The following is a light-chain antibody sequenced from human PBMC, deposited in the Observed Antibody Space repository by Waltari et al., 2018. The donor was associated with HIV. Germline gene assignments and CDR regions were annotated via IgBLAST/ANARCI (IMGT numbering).Light chain of an antibody. V-gene: IGKV6-21*01. Sequence: EIVLTQSPDLQSVSPKVKVTITCRSSQRIGSRLHWYQQKPDQSPKLLIKYASRSFSGVPSRFSGSGSGTDFNLTINRLEGEDAATYYCHQSSSLPHTFGQGTKLEIK. CDR1: QRIGSR. J-gene: IGKJ2*01. CDR2: YAS. CDR3: HQSSSLPHT.